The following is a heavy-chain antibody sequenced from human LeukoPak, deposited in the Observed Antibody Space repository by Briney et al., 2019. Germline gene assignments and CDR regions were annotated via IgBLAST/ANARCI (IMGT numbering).Heavy chain of an antibody. Sequence: SETLSLTCTVSGGSISSYYWSWIRQPPGKGLEWIGYNYYSGSTNYNPSLKSRVTISVDTSKNQFSLKLSSVTAADTAVYYCARVASSSWYETHYFDYWGQGTLVTVSS. J-gene: IGHJ4*02. V-gene: IGHV4-59*01. CDR1: GGSISSYY. CDR2: NYYSGST. D-gene: IGHD6-13*01. CDR3: ARVASSSWYETHYFDY.